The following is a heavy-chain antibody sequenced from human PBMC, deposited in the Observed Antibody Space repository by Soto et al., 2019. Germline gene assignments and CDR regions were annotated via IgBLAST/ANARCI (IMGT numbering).Heavy chain of an antibody. J-gene: IGHJ6*02. D-gene: IGHD1-7*01. Sequence: QVQLVESGGGVVQPGRSLRLSCAASGFIFSNYGMHWVRQAPGKGLEWVAVIWYDGSNKYYADSVKGRFTISRDNSKNTLYLQMNSLRGEDTAVYYCARGTLGYYYGMDVWGQGTMFTVSS. V-gene: IGHV3-33*01. CDR1: GFIFSNYG. CDR3: ARGTLGYYYGMDV. CDR2: IWYDGSNK.